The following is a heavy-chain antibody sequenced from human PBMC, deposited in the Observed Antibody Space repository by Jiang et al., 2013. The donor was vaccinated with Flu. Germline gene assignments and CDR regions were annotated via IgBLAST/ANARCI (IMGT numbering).Heavy chain of an antibody. CDR3: ARIRRGSYYESWFDS. CDR1: GFSLTSNGMC. CDR2: IDWDGDK. D-gene: IGHD1-26*01. Sequence: KPTQTLTLTCTFSGFSLTSNGMCVTWIRQAPGKALEWLARIDWDGDKYYTASLRTRLSISTDTSKNQVVLTMANMGPVDTGTYFCARIRRGSYYESWFDSWGQGTLVTVSP. V-gene: IGHV2-70*11. J-gene: IGHJ5*01.